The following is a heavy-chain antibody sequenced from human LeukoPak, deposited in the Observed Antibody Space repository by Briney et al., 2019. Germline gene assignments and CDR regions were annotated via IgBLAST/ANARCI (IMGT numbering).Heavy chain of an antibody. J-gene: IGHJ4*02. V-gene: IGHV3-7*01. Sequence: GGSLRLSCEVSGFILSSYWMTWVRQAPGKGLEWVANINRDGSVKHYVDSVKGRFTISRDNAKNSLYLQMNSLRVEDTALYYCARERQQLRDFDYWGQGTLVTVSS. CDR2: INRDGSVK. CDR1: GFILSSYW. D-gene: IGHD6-13*01. CDR3: ARERQQLRDFDY.